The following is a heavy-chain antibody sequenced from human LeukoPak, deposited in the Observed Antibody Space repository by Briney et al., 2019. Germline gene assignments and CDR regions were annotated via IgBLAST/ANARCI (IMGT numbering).Heavy chain of an antibody. J-gene: IGHJ6*03. CDR1: GGSFSGYY. CDR2: INHSGST. D-gene: IGHD2-2*01. CDR3: ARLSRIAVVPAAMRSVDYYYMDV. Sequence: SETLSLTCAVYGGSFSGYYWSWVRQPPGKGLEWIGEINHSGSTNYNPSLKSRVTISVDTSKNQFSLKLSSVTAADTAVYYCARLSRIAVVPAAMRSVDYYYMDVWGKETTVTVSS. V-gene: IGHV4-34*01.